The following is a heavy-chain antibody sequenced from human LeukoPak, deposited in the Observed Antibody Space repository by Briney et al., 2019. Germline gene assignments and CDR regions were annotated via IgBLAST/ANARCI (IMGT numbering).Heavy chain of an antibody. Sequence: ASVKVSCKASGYTFTNYGISWVRQAPGQGLEWMGWISSYNGNTNYTQKIQGRVTMTTDTSTSTAYMELSSLRSEDTAVYYCASQSYELPNWFDPWGQGTLVTVSS. J-gene: IGHJ5*02. CDR1: GYTFTNYG. D-gene: IGHD3-10*01. CDR3: ASQSYELPNWFDP. CDR2: ISSYNGNT. V-gene: IGHV1-18*01.